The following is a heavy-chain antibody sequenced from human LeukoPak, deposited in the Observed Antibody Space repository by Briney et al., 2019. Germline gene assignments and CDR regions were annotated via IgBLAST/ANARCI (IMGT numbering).Heavy chain of an antibody. D-gene: IGHD2-2*01. Sequence: SETLSLTCTVSGGSISKSRYYWAWLRQPPGKGLEWIGSIYSSGSTYYNTSLKSRVTISVDTSKNHFSLRLSSVTAADTAVYYCARDPTSISSDDFWGQGTLVTVSS. V-gene: IGHV4-39*07. CDR1: GGSISKSRYY. J-gene: IGHJ4*02. CDR3: ARDPTSISSDDF. CDR2: IYSSGST.